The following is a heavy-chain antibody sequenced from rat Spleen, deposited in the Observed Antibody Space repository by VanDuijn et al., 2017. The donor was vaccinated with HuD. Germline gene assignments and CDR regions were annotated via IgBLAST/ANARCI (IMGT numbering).Heavy chain of an antibody. J-gene: IGHJ2*01. CDR3: AKIGPGGEDR. CDR2: INTDGGST. D-gene: IGHD1-11*01. CDR1: GFILSDYY. V-gene: IGHV5-58*01. Sequence: EVQLVESDGGLVQPGRSLKLSCVVSGFILSDYYMAWIRQAPGKGLEWVSSINTDGGSTYYPDSVKGRFTISRDNAENTVYLQMNSLRSEDTATYYCAKIGPGGEDRWGQGVMVTVSS.